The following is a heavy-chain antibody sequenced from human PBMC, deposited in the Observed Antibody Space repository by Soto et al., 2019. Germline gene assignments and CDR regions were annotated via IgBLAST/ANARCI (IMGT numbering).Heavy chain of an antibody. D-gene: IGHD3-22*01. CDR1: GYTFTSYY. CDR2: INPSGGST. CDR3: AIVLDLTYPYYDTPFDY. J-gene: IGHJ4*02. V-gene: IGHV1-46*01. Sequence: GASVKVSCKASGYTFTSYYMHWVRQAPGQGLEWMGIINPSGGSTSYAQKFQGRVTMTRDTSTSTVYMELSSLRSEDTAVYYCAIVLDLTYPYYDTPFDYLGQGTLVTVSS.